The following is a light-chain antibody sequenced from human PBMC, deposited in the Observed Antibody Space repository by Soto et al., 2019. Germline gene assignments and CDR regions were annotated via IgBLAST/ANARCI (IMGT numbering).Light chain of an antibody. CDR1: SSDVGSYNL. CDR2: EGT. V-gene: IGLV2-23*01. Sequence: QSALTQPASVSASPGQSITISCTGTSSDVGSYNLVSWYQQHPGKAPKLMIYEGTKRPSGVSHRFSGSKSGNTASLTLSVLQSEDEADYYCCSYASSNTWVFGGGTKLTVL. CDR3: CSYASSNTWV. J-gene: IGLJ3*02.